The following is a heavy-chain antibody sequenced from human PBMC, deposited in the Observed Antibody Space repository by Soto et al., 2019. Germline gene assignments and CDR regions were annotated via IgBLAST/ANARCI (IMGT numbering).Heavy chain of an antibody. J-gene: IGHJ4*02. D-gene: IGHD6-19*01. CDR1: GFSLSDSGVG. CDR2: IYWDDTK. Sequence: QITLKESGPTLVKPTQTLTLTCTFSGFSLSDSGVGVNWIRQPPGKPLEWLALIYWDDTKHYSSSLRNRLTITKDTSKNQVVLTMTNMDPVDTATYYCAHGSGWLSDQWGQGTLVTVSS. CDR3: AHGSGWLSDQ. V-gene: IGHV2-5*02.